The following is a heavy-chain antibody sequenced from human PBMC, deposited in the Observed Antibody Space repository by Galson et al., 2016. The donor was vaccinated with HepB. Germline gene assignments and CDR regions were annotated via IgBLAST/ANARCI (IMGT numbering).Heavy chain of an antibody. J-gene: IGHJ3*02. Sequence: SLRLSCAASGFTFSSYGMNWVRQAPGKGLEWVAVISYDGNDKYYADSVKGRFTISRDNSKNTLYLQMNSLRAEDTAVYYCAKAPARDYYDSSAPSGAFDIWGQGTMVTVSS. V-gene: IGHV3-30*18. CDR2: ISYDGNDK. CDR3: AKAPARDYYDSSAPSGAFDI. D-gene: IGHD3-22*01. CDR1: GFTFSSYG.